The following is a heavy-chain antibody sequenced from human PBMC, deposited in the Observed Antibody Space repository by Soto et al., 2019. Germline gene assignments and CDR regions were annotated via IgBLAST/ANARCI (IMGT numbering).Heavy chain of an antibody. Sequence: SETLSLTCAVSGRSVSSYYWSWIRQPAGKGLEWIGRVYITGSTNYNPSLKSRVTMSVDTSKNQFSLKLSSVTAADTAVYYCAREASGTYCNDFWGQGTLVTVSS. CDR2: VYITGST. CDR1: GRSVSSYY. D-gene: IGHD3-10*01. CDR3: AREASGTYCNDF. V-gene: IGHV4-4*07. J-gene: IGHJ4*02.